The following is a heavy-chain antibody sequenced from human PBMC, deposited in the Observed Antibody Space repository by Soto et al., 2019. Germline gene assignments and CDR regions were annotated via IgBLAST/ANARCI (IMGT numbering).Heavy chain of an antibody. CDR2: IYSGGST. CDR3: EKPPYYFDY. CDR1: GFTVSSHY. V-gene: IGHV3-66*04. Sequence: PGGSLRLSCAASGFTVSSHYMSWVRQAPGKGLEWVSLIYSGGSTYYADSVKDRFTISRDNSKNTLYLQMSSLRAEDTAVYYCEKPPYYFDYWGQGPLVTVSS. J-gene: IGHJ4*02.